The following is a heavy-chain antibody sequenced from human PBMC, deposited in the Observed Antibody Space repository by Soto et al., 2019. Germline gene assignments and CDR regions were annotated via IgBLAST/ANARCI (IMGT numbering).Heavy chain of an antibody. Sequence: QGQLVQSGADVKKPGASVKVSCKTSGYPFTRYGIRWVRQAPGQGLEWMGWISADKGNTNYAQKFQGKVTMTTDTPTSTAYMQLMSLRSDDTAVYYCAPLSPAFDYWGQGTPVTVSS. CDR2: ISADKGNT. CDR3: APLSPAFDY. CDR1: GYPFTRYG. V-gene: IGHV1-18*01. J-gene: IGHJ4*02.